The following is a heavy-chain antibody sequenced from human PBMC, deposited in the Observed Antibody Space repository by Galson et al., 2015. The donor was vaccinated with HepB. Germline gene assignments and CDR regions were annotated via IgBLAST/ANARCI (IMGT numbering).Heavy chain of an antibody. Sequence: SETLSLTCAVYGGSFSGYYWSWIRQPPGKGLEWIGEINHSGSTNYNPSLKSRVTISVDTSKNQFSLKLSSVTAADTAVYYCARGATGTAYYDMDVWGQGTTVPVSS. V-gene: IGHV4-34*01. J-gene: IGHJ6*02. CDR3: ARGATGTAYYDMDV. CDR1: GGSFSGYY. CDR2: INHSGST. D-gene: IGHD1-1*01.